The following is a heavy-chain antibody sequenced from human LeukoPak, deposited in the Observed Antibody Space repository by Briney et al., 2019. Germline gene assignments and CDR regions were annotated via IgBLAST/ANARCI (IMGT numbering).Heavy chain of an antibody. CDR2: FYYNGRS. Sequence: SETLSLICTVSGDSVTDHYWSWIRQPPGKGLEWIAYFYYNGRSRYNPSLNSRVTISVDTSKNQFSLKVTSVTAADTAVYYCARHYYGDVYYFDFWGQGTLVTVSS. CDR3: ARHYYGDVYYFDF. V-gene: IGHV4-59*08. CDR1: GDSVTDHY. J-gene: IGHJ4*02. D-gene: IGHD4-17*01.